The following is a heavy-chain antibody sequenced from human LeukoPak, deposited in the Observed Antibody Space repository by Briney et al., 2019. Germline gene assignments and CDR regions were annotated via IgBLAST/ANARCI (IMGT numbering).Heavy chain of an antibody. CDR2: ISGSGGST. CDR3: AKGLQWELPFDY. D-gene: IGHD1-26*01. Sequence: GGSLRLSXAASGFTFSSYAMSWVRQAQGKGLEWVSSISGSGGSTYYADSVKGRFTISRDNSKNTLYVQMNSLRAEDTAVYSCAKGLQWELPFDYWGQGTLVTVSS. J-gene: IGHJ4*02. CDR1: GFTFSSYA. V-gene: IGHV3-23*01.